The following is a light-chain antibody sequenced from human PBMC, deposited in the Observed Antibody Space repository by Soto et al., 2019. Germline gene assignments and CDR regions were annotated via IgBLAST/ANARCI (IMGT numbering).Light chain of an antibody. V-gene: IGLV1-44*01. CDR3: ATWDDSLHGYV. J-gene: IGLJ1*01. CDR1: NANIGNNK. CDR2: SSN. Sequence: QSVLTHPPSASTTPGQKVTISCSGSNANIGNNKVNWYQQLPGTAPKLLIYSSNQRPSGVPDRFSGSKAGTSASLAISGLQSEDEANYYCATWDDSLHGYVFGAGTKVTVL.